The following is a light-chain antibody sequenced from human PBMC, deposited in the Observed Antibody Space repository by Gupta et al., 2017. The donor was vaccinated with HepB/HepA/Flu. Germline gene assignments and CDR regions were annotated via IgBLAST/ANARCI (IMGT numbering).Light chain of an antibody. V-gene: IGLV2-14*03. J-gene: IGLJ1*01. CDR1: RTDVGGDNY. CDR2: NVS. CDR3: SSYTRGDTGGYV. Sequence: SALTQPDSVSGSPGPSITISCTGTRTDVGGDNYVSWYQQHPGKATKRIIYNVSKRPSGVAVRFSGSKSGNTASLTISGLQTEDEAEYHCSSYTRGDTGGYVFGAGTKVTVL.